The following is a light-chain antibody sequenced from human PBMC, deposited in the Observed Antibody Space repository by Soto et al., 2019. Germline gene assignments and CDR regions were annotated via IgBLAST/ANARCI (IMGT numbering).Light chain of an antibody. V-gene: IGKV3-20*01. CDR3: LQLIQSPRT. Sequence: DIVLTQSPDILSLSPGERATLSCRASPSVSGRNVAWYQHRPGQSPRLLIYGAVHRATGISERFTGSGSGTDFTLTISRLEPEDSAVYYCLQLIQSPRTFGQGTKVE. J-gene: IGKJ1*01. CDR2: GAV. CDR1: PSVSGRN.